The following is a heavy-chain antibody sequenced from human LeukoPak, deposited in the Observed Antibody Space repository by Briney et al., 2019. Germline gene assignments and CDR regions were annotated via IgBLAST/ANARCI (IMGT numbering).Heavy chain of an antibody. J-gene: IGHJ4*02. D-gene: IGHD6-19*01. CDR3: TTSGWKGVFDY. CDR2: IKQDGSEK. Sequence: AGGSLRLSCAASGFTVSSNYMSWVRQAPGKGLEWVANIKQDGSEKNYVDSVKGRFTISRDNTKNSLYLQMNSLRAEDTAVYYCTTSGWKGVFDYWGQGTLVTVSS. CDR1: GFTVSSNY. V-gene: IGHV3-7*02.